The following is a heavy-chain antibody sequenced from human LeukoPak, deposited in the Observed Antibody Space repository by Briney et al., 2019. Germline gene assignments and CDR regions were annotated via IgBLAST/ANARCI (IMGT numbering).Heavy chain of an antibody. CDR2: ISSSSSYI. CDR3: ARGLRGGYLFDY. J-gene: IGHJ4*02. V-gene: IGHV3-21*01. CDR1: GFTFSSYS. Sequence: PGGSLRLSCAASGFTFSSYSMNWFRQAPGKGLEWVSSISSSSSYIYYADSVKGRFTISRDNAKNSLYLQMNSLRAEDTAVYYCARGLRGGYLFDYWGQGTLVTVSS. D-gene: IGHD2-21*02.